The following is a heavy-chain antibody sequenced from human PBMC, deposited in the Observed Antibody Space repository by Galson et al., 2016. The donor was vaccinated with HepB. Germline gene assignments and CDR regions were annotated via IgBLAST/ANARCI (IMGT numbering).Heavy chain of an antibody. D-gene: IGHD4-17*01. CDR1: GFSLTTGAVG. CDR3: ARSGDGDSH. J-gene: IGHJ4*02. Sequence: PALVKPTQTLKLTCTFSGFSLTTGAVGVGWIRQPPQKALEWLALIFGDDDERYSPSLESRLTITKDTSTNQVVLTMTGMDPVDTATYYCARSGDGDSHWGPGILVTVSS. V-gene: IGHV2-5*02. CDR2: IFGDDDE.